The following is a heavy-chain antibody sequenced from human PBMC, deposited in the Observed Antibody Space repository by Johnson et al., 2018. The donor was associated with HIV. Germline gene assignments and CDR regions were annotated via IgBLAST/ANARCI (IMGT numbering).Heavy chain of an antibody. J-gene: IGHJ3*02. V-gene: IGHV3-30*03. CDR1: GFTFRSYG. Sequence: QVQLVESGGGVVQPGRSLRLSCAVSGFTFRSYGVHWVRQAPGKGLEWVAVISYDGSNKYYADSVKGRFTISRDNSKNTLYLQMNSLRAEDTAVYYCARAGAVGFDAFDIWGQGTMVTVSA. CDR3: ARAGAVGFDAFDI. D-gene: IGHD6-19*01. CDR2: ISYDGSNK.